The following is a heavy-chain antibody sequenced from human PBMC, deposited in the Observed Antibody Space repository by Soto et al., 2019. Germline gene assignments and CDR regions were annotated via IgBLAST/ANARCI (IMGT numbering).Heavy chain of an antibody. D-gene: IGHD1-26*01. J-gene: IGHJ4*02. V-gene: IGHV3-7*04. Sequence: EVQLVESGGGLVQPGGSLRLSCVASGFTFSTYWMSWVRQAPGKGLEWVAKIKQDGSEKYYVDSVKGRFTISRDNARNSVYLQMNSLSAEDTAVYYCARSRWDLLPGNYWGQGALVTVSS. CDR3: ARSRWDLLPGNY. CDR1: GFTFSTYW. CDR2: IKQDGSEK.